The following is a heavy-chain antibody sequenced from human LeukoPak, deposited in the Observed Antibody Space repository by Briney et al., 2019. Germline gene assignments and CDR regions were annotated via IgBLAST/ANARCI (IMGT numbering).Heavy chain of an antibody. Sequence: SVKVSCKASGVTFSSYAISWVRQAPGQGLEWMGRIIPIFGTANYAQKFQGRVTITTDESTSTAYTELSSLRSEDTAVYYCASGDYYDSSDFDYWGQGTLVTVSS. D-gene: IGHD3-22*01. CDR3: ASGDYYDSSDFDY. V-gene: IGHV1-69*05. CDR1: GVTFSSYA. CDR2: IIPIFGTA. J-gene: IGHJ4*02.